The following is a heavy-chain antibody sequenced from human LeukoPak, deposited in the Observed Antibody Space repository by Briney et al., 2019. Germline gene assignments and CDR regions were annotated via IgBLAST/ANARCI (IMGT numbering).Heavy chain of an antibody. CDR3: ARDVGLAAADP. CDR1: GYTFTGYY. D-gene: IGHD6-13*01. J-gene: IGHJ5*02. V-gene: IGHV1-2*02. Sequence: APVKVSCKASGYTFTGYYMHWVRQAPGQGLEWMGWINPNSGGTNCAQKFQGRVTMTRDTSISTAYMELSRLRSDDTAVYYCARDVGLAAADPWGQGTLVTVSS. CDR2: INPNSGGT.